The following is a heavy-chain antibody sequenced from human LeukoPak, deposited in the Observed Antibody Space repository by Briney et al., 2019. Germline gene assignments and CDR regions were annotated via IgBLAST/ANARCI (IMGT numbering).Heavy chain of an antibody. CDR3: ARSLKWNLVGFDY. D-gene: IGHD1-1*01. J-gene: IGHJ4*02. Sequence: GGSLRLSCAASGFTFSNYAMNWVRQAPGKGLEWVSVINDSGGNTFYADSMKGRFTISRDNSKNTLYLQMSSLRVEDTAVYYCARSLKWNLVGFDYWGQGTLVTVSS. CDR2: INDSGGNT. CDR1: GFTFSNYA. V-gene: IGHV3-23*01.